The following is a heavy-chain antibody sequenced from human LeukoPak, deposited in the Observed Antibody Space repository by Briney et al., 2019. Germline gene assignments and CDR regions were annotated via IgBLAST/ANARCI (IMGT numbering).Heavy chain of an antibody. CDR2: IYTSGST. CDR3: ARTSWWTALYYFDY. Sequence: PSETLSLTCTVSGGSISSGSYYWNWIRQPAGKELEWIGRIYTSGSTNYNPSLKSRVTISVDTSKNQFSLKLSSVTAADTAVYYCARTSWWTALYYFDYWGQGTLVTVSS. CDR1: GGSISSGSYY. J-gene: IGHJ4*02. D-gene: IGHD2-15*01. V-gene: IGHV4-61*02.